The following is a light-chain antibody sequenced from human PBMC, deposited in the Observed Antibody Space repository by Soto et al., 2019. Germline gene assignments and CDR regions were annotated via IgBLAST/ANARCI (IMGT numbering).Light chain of an antibody. CDR3: CSYTTSSTLV. J-gene: IGLJ1*01. V-gene: IGLV2-14*01. CDR1: SSDVGTYNH. CDR2: EVS. Sequence: QPVLTQPASVSGSPGQSITISCTGTSSDVGTYNHVSWYQQHPGKAPQLIIYEVSNRPSGLSNRFSASKSGNTASLTISGLQAEDEADYYCCSYTTSSTLVFGTGTKVTVL.